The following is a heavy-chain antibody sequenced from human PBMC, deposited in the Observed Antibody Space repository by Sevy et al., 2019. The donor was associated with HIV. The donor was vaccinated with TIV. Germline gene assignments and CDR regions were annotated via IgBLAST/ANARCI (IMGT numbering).Heavy chain of an antibody. D-gene: IGHD3-22*01. J-gene: IGHJ4*02. V-gene: IGHV3-11*01. CDR2: ISSSGSTI. CDR1: GFTFSDYY. Sequence: GGSLRLSCAASGFTFSDYYMSWIRQAPGKGLEWVSYISSSGSTIYYADSVKGRFTISRDKAKNSLYLQMNSLRAEDTAVYYCARSRRYYDSSGSDYWGQGTLVTVSS. CDR3: ARSRRYYDSSGSDY.